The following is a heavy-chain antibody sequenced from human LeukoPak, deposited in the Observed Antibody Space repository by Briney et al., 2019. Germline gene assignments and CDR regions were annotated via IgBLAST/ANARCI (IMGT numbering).Heavy chain of an antibody. Sequence: GGSLRLSCAASGFTFSNYEMDWVRQAPGKGLEWVAVISYDGSNNYHADSVKGRFTISRDNSKNTLYLQMNSLRAEDTAVYYCAKDRSRYASGGMDVWGQGTTVTVSS. CDR1: GFTFSNYE. CDR2: ISYDGSNN. D-gene: IGHD3-16*02. J-gene: IGHJ6*02. CDR3: AKDRSRYASGGMDV. V-gene: IGHV3-30*18.